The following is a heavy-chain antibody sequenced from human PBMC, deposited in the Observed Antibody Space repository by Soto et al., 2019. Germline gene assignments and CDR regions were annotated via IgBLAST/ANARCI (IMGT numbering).Heavy chain of an antibody. J-gene: IGHJ6*02. CDR3: ARAFGIAARPTKFMDV. CDR2: IIPIFGTA. CDR1: GGTFSSYA. Sequence: QVQLVQSGAEVKKPGSSVKVSCKASGGTFSSYAISWVRQAPGQGLAWMGGIIPIFGTANYAQKFQGRVTITADKSPRTAEMELSSLRSEDKAVYYCARAFGIAARPTKFMDVWGQGTTVTVS. D-gene: IGHD6-6*01. V-gene: IGHV1-69*06.